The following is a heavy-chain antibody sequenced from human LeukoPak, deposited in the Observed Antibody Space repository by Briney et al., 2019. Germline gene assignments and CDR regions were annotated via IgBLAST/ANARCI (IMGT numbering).Heavy chain of an antibody. J-gene: IGHJ4*02. CDR1: GGSFSGHY. V-gene: IGHV4-34*01. D-gene: IGHD5-12*01. CDR2: INHSGST. Sequence: SETLSLTCAVYGGSFSGHYWCWIRQPPGKGLEWIGEINHSGSTNYNPPLQSRVTLSLDTSTNQFSLKLSSATAADTAVYYCARTIVATIKASRRGPYYFDYWGQGTLVTVSS. CDR3: ARTIVATIKASRRGPYYFDY.